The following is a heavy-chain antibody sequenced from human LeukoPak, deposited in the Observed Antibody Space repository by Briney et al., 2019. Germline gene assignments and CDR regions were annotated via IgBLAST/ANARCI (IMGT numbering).Heavy chain of an antibody. CDR1: GFTFSSYA. CDR2: ISSNGGST. CDR3: ARSQDYDYVWGSYRYIFDY. J-gene: IGHJ4*02. V-gene: IGHV3-64*01. D-gene: IGHD3-16*02. Sequence: GGSLRLSCAASGFTFSSYAMHWVRQAPGKGLEYVSAISSNGGSTYYANSVKGRFTISRDNSKNTLYLQMGSLRAEDMAVYYCARSQDYDYVWGSYRYIFDYWGQGTMVTVSS.